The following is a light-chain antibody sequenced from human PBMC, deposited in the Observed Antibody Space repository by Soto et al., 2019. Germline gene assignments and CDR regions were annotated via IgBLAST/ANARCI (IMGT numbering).Light chain of an antibody. CDR1: SSDVGGYNY. CDR3: CSYAGSSTFEYV. J-gene: IGLJ1*01. V-gene: IGLV2-11*01. CDR2: DVS. Sequence: QSALTQPRSVSGSPGQSVTISCTGTSSDVGGYNYVSWYQQHPGKAPKLMIYDVSKRPSGVSNRFSGSKSGNTASLTISGLQAEDEADYYCCSYAGSSTFEYVFGTGTKVTVL.